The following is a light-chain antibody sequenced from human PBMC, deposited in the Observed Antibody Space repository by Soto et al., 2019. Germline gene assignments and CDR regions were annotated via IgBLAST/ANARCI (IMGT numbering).Light chain of an antibody. CDR3: QQYGSSPWT. CDR2: GIV. J-gene: IGKJ1*01. V-gene: IGKV3-20*01. Sequence: EIVLTQSPGTLSLSPGERATLSCRASQSVSSNYLAWYQSKPGQAPRLLIHGIVTRATGIPDRFSGSGSGTDFTLTISRLEPEDFAVYYCQQYGSSPWTFGQGTKVDI. CDR1: QSVSSNY.